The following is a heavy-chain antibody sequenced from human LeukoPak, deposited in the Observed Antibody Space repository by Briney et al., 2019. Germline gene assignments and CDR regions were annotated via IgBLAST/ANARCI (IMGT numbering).Heavy chain of an antibody. J-gene: IGHJ3*02. D-gene: IGHD2-2*01. CDR3: AREGPSTGDAFDI. Sequence: ASVKVSCKASGYTFTSYAMHWVRQAPGQRLEWMGWINAGNGNTKYSQEFQGRVTITRDTSASTAYMELSSLRSEDMAVYYCAREGPSTGDAFDIWGQGTMVTASS. V-gene: IGHV1-3*03. CDR1: GYTFTSYA. CDR2: INAGNGNT.